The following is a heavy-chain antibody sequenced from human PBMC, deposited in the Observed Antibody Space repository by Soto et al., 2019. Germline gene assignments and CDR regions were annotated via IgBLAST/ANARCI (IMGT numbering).Heavy chain of an antibody. CDR3: ARAGPDYGSGSLDY. CDR2: ISYEGSKK. V-gene: IGHV3-30*03. D-gene: IGHD3-10*01. J-gene: IGHJ4*02. Sequence: QVQLVESGGGVVQPGRSLRLSCAASGFTFSSYGMHWVRQAPGKGLEWVAVISYEGSKKYYAVSVMGRFTISRDNSRNTLYLQMNSLRAEDTAVYYCARAGPDYGSGSLDYWGQGTLVTVSS. CDR1: GFTFSSYG.